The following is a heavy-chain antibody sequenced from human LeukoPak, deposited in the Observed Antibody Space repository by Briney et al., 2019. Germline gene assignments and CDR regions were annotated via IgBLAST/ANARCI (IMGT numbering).Heavy chain of an antibody. D-gene: IGHD2-15*01. CDR3: ARAKSRDCSGGSCYPSWYYYYMDV. CDR1: GYTFTSYY. J-gene: IGHJ6*03. CDR2: INPSGGST. V-gene: IGHV1-46*01. Sequence: ASVKVSCKASGYTFTSYYMHWVRQAPGQGLEWMGIINPSGGSTSYAQEFQGRVTMTRDMSTSTVCMELSSLRSEDTAVYYCARAKSRDCSGGSCYPSWYYYYMDVWGKGTTVTVSS.